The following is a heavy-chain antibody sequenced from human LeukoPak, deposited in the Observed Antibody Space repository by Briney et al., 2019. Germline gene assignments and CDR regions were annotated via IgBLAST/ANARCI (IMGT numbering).Heavy chain of an antibody. Sequence: GGSLRLSCAASEFAFIVYEMYWVRQAPGKGLEWVSYISSTGGSRYYADSVKGRFTISRDNAKNSLYLQMNSLRGEDTAVYHRATLTVASSFDYWGQGALVTVSS. V-gene: IGHV3-48*03. CDR2: ISSTGGSR. CDR1: EFAFIVYE. CDR3: ATLTVASSFDY. D-gene: IGHD6-19*01. J-gene: IGHJ4*02.